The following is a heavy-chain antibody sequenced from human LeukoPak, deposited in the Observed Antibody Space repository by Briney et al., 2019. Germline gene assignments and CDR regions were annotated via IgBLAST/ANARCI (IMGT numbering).Heavy chain of an antibody. Sequence: PSETLSLTCTVSGASISTYYWSWLRQPPGKELEWIGYTHYSGSSNYNPSLKSRVTISVDTSKNQFSLKVSSVTAADTAVYYCARCGRNNRGYYYMEDWGKGTTVTVSS. CDR1: GASISTYY. CDR3: ARCGRNNRGYYYMED. V-gene: IGHV4-59*01. CDR2: THYSGSS. D-gene: IGHD2/OR15-2a*01. J-gene: IGHJ6*03.